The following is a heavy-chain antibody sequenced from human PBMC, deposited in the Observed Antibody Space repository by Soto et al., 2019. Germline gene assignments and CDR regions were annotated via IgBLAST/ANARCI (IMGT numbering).Heavy chain of an antibody. CDR1: GFAFDTYG. J-gene: IGHJ6*02. CDR3: AKDRDPYYYYYLMDV. Sequence: PGWSLRLSCEASGFAFDTYGMHWIRQGAGQGLEWVATMSYDGSKIYYRDSVRGRFSISRDDSKRTLYLQMNSLRAEDTAVYYCAKDRDPYYYYYLMDVWGQGTTVTVSS. V-gene: IGHV3-30*18. CDR2: MSYDGSKI.